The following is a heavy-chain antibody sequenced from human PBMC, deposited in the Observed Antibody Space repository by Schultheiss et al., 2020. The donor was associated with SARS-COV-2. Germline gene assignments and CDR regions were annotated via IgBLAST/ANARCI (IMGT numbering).Heavy chain of an antibody. D-gene: IGHD1-26*01. J-gene: IGHJ6*02. CDR1: GGTFSSYA. Sequence: SVKVSCKASGGTFSSYAISWVRQAPGQGLEWMGIINPSGGSTSYAQKFQGRVTITADESTSTAYMELSSLRSEDTAVYYCAADPVVGATGNYYYYGMDVWGQGTTVTVSS. CDR2: INPSGGST. CDR3: AADPVVGATGNYYYYGMDV. V-gene: IGHV1-69*11.